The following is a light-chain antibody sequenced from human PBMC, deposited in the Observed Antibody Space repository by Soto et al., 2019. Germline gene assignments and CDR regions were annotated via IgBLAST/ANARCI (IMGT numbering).Light chain of an antibody. J-gene: IGKJ1*01. CDR3: QQYGSSPRT. V-gene: IGKV3-20*01. CDR2: DAS. CDR1: QSIRNF. Sequence: EIVLTQSPGTLSLSPGERATLSCRASQSIRNFLAWYQQKPGQAPRLLIYDASNRASGIPPRFSGSGSGTDFTLTISRLEPEDFAVYYCQQYGSSPRTFGQGTKVDIK.